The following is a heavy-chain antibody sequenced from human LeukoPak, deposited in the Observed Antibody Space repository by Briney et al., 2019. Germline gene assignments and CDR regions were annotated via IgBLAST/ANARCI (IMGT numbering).Heavy chain of an antibody. V-gene: IGHV3-7*01. J-gene: IGHJ4*02. CDR2: INEEGSAK. Sequence: PGGSLRLSRAASGFTFSSFWMTWVRQAPGKGLEWVANINEEGSAKYYVDSVEGRFTISRDNAKNSLYLQMNSLRGEDTAVYYCARAKIDYWGQGALVTVSS. CDR3: ARAKIDY. CDR1: GFTFSSFW.